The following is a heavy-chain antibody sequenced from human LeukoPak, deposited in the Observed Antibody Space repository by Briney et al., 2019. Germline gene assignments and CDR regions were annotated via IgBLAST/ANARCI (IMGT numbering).Heavy chain of an antibody. Sequence: PSETLSLTCAVSGYSISSGYYWGWIRQPPGKGLERIGSIYHSGSTYYNPSLKSRVTISVDTSKNQFSLKLSSVTAADTAVYYCANWNDRDYWGQGTLVTVSS. CDR3: ANWNDRDY. D-gene: IGHD1-1*01. J-gene: IGHJ4*02. CDR1: GYSISSGYY. V-gene: IGHV4-38-2*01. CDR2: IYHSGST.